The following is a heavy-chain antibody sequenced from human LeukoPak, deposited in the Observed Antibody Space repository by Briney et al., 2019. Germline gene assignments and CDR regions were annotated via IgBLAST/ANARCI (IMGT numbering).Heavy chain of an antibody. Sequence: GGSLRLSCAASGFTFSSYSMNWVRQAPGKGLEWGSYISGSSSTIYYADSVKGRFTISRDNGKNTLYPQMNSLRAEDTAAYYCARDLTVTTSSYFDYWGQGTLVTVSS. V-gene: IGHV3-48*01. CDR3: ARDLTVTTSSYFDY. J-gene: IGHJ4*02. CDR1: GFTFSSYS. CDR2: ISGSSSTI. D-gene: IGHD4-17*01.